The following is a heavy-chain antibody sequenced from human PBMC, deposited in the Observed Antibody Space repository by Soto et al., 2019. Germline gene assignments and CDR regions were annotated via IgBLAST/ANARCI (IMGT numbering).Heavy chain of an antibody. Sequence: GGSLRLSCAASGFTFSSYAMHWVRQAPGKGLEYVSAISSNGGSTYYANSVKGRFTISRDNSKNTLYLQMGSLRAEDMAVYYCARVWGSTAKPEAFDIWGQGTMVTVSS. D-gene: IGHD6-13*01. V-gene: IGHV3-64*01. J-gene: IGHJ3*02. CDR2: ISSNGGST. CDR3: ARVWGSTAKPEAFDI. CDR1: GFTFSSYA.